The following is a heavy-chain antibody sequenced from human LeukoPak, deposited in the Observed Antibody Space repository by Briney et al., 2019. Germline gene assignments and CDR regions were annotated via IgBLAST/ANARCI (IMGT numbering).Heavy chain of an antibody. CDR2: ISYDGSNK. J-gene: IGHJ3*02. CDR1: GFTFSSYA. Sequence: PGRSLRLSCAASGFTFSSYAMHWVRQAPGKGLEWVAVISYDGSNKYYAESVKGRFTISRDNSKNTLYLQMNSLRAEDTAGYYCARDYDSSGHSSGAFDIWGQGTMVTVSS. CDR3: ARDYDSSGHSSGAFDI. V-gene: IGHV3-30-3*01. D-gene: IGHD3-22*01.